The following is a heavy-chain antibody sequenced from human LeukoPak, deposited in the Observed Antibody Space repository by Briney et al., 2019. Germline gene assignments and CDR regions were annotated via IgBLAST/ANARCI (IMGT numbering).Heavy chain of an antibody. V-gene: IGHV4-59*01. CDR3: ARLTTEFDY. J-gene: IGHJ4*02. CDR2: ICYSGST. CDR1: GGSISSYY. D-gene: IGHD4-11*01. Sequence: SETLSLTCTVSGGSISSYYWSWIRQPPGKGLGWIGYICYSGSTNYNPSLKSRVTISVDTSKNQFSLKLSSVTTADTAVYYCARLTTEFDYWGQGTLVTVSS.